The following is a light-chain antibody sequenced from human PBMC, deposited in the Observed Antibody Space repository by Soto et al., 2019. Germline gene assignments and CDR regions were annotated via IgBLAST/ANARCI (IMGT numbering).Light chain of an antibody. CDR1: NLGDKL. CDR2: QDS. J-gene: IGLJ1*01. CDR3: QAWDSSKAV. V-gene: IGLV3-1*01. Sequence: SYELTQPPSVSVSPGLTASITCSGDNLGDKLAYWYQQKPGQSPVLVMYQDSKRPSGRPERFSGSNSGNTATLTISGTQSMDEADSYCQAWDSSKAVFGTGTKVTVL.